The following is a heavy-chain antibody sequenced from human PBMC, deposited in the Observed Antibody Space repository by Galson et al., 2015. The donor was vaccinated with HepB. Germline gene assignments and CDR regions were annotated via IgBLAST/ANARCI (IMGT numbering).Heavy chain of an antibody. D-gene: IGHD3-22*01. V-gene: IGHV1-46*03. J-gene: IGHJ6*03. Sequence: SVKVSCKASGYTFTSYHMHWVRQAPGQGLEWMGIINPSGGSTSYAQKFQGRVTMTRDTSTSTVYMELSSLRSEDTAVYYCARSANPVTMIVVVIITGGYMDVWGKGTTVTVSS. CDR3: ARSANPVTMIVVVIITGGYMDV. CDR1: GYTFTSYH. CDR2: INPSGGST.